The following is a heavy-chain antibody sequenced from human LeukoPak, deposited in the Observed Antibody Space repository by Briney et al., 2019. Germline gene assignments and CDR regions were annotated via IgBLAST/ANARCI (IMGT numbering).Heavy chain of an antibody. CDR3: STLPVRETYYYYHYMDV. J-gene: IGHJ6*03. D-gene: IGHD3-10*01. CDR2: INPNRGGT. Sequence: GASVKVSCKASGYTFTGYRMHWVRQAPGQGLEWMGCINPNRGGTNYAQRFQGRVTMTRDTSISTAYMELSMLRSSDTAVYYCSTLPVRETYYYYHYMDVWGKGTTVPVSS. CDR1: GYTFTGYR. V-gene: IGHV1-2*02.